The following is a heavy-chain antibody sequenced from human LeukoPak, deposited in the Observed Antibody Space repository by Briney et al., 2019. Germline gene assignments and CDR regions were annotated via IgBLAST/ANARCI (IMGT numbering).Heavy chain of an antibody. V-gene: IGHV4-39*07. CDR3: ARDSSSSWSWFDP. D-gene: IGHD6-13*01. Sequence: SETLSLTCAVSGGSIAIRNYYWAWLRQSPGRGLEWLGSVYSSGSVYYNPSLKSRVTISVDTSKNQFSLKLTSVTAADTAVYYCARDSSSSWSWFDPWGQGTLVTVSS. J-gene: IGHJ5*02. CDR2: VYSSGSV. CDR1: GGSIAIRNYY.